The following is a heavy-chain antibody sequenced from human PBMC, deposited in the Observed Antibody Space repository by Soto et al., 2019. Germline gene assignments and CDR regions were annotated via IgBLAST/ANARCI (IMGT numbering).Heavy chain of an antibody. Sequence: QVQLQESGPGLVKPSETLSLTCTVSGGSISSYYWSWIRQPPGKGLEWIGYIYYSGSTNYNPSLKSRVTISVDTSENQFSLKLSSVTAADTAVYYCARHKGLMDIVVVPAAVDIWGQGTMVTVSS. CDR3: ARHKGLMDIVVVPAAVDI. CDR2: IYYSGST. D-gene: IGHD2-2*03. CDR1: GGSISSYY. J-gene: IGHJ3*02. V-gene: IGHV4-59*08.